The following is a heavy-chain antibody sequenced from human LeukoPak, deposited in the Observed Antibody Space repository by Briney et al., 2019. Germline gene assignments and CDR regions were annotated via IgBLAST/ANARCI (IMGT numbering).Heavy chain of an antibody. CDR1: GGPISSGSYY. CDR2: IYTSGST. Sequence: SETLSLTCTVSGGPISSGSYYWSWIRQPAGKGLEWIGRIYTSGSTNYNPSLKSRVTISVDTSKNQFSLKLSSVTAADTAVYYCARAGSTSCLDYWGQGTLVTVSS. CDR3: ARAGSTSCLDY. D-gene: IGHD2-2*01. V-gene: IGHV4-61*02. J-gene: IGHJ4*02.